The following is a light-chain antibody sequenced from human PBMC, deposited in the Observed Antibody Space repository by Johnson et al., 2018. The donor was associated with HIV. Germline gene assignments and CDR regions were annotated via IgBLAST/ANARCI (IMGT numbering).Light chain of an antibody. J-gene: IGLJ1*01. CDR1: SSNIGNNY. Sequence: QSVLTQPPSVSAAPGQKVTISCSGSSSNIGNNYLSWYQQLPGTAPKLLIYENNKRPSGIPDRFSGSKSGPSATLGITGLQTGDEADYYCGTWDNSLSTGGVFGTGTKVTVL. CDR3: GTWDNSLSTGGV. V-gene: IGLV1-51*02. CDR2: ENN.